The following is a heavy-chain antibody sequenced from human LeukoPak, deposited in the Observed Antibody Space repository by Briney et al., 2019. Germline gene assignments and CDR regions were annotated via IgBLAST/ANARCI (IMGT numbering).Heavy chain of an antibody. CDR1: GGSFSGYY. CDR3: ASGRYYGSGSGGWFDP. V-gene: IGHV4-34*01. D-gene: IGHD3-10*01. CDR2: INHSGST. J-gene: IGHJ5*02. Sequence: PSETLSLTCAVYGGSFSGYYWSWIRQPPGKGLEWIGEINHSGSTNYNPSLKSRVTISVDTSKNQFSLKLSSVTAADTAVYYCASGRYYGSGSGGWFDPWGQGTLVTVSS.